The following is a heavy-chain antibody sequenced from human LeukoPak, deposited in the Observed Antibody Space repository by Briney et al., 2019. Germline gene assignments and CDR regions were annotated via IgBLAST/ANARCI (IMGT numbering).Heavy chain of an antibody. CDR3: ARAGRRTTAEFDY. J-gene: IGHJ4*02. CDR1: GYTFTGYY. CDR2: INPNSGGT. V-gene: IGHV1-2*02. D-gene: IGHD1-7*01. Sequence: GASVKVSCKASGYTFTGYYMHWVRQAPGQGLEWMGWINPNSGGTNYAQKLQGRVTMTTDTSTSTAYMELRSLRSDDTAVYYCARAGRRTTAEFDYWGQGTLVTVSS.